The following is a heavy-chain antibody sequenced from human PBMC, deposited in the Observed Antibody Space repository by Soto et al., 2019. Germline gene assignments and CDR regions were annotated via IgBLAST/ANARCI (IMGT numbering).Heavy chain of an antibody. Sequence: EVQLVESGGGLVQPGRSLRLSCAASGFTFDDYAMHWVRQAPGKGLEWVSGISWNSGSIGYADSVKGRFTISRDNAKNSLYLQMNSLRAEDTAVYYCARDRRGYNYFDYWGQGTLVTVSS. V-gene: IGHV3-9*01. CDR1: GFTFDDYA. CDR2: ISWNSGSI. CDR3: ARDRRGYNYFDY. J-gene: IGHJ4*02. D-gene: IGHD5-12*01.